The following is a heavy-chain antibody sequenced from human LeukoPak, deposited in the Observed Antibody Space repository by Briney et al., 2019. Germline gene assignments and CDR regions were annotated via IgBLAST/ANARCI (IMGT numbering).Heavy chain of an antibody. CDR3: AREERQLVHGMYYLDY. Sequence: GGSLRLSCAASGFTFSDYYMSWIRQAPGKGLEWVSYISSSGSTIYYADSVKGRFTISRDNAKNSLYLQMNSLRAEDTAVYYCAREERQLVHGMYYLDYWGQGTLVTVSS. V-gene: IGHV3-11*01. CDR2: ISSSGSTI. D-gene: IGHD6-13*01. CDR1: GFTFSDYY. J-gene: IGHJ4*02.